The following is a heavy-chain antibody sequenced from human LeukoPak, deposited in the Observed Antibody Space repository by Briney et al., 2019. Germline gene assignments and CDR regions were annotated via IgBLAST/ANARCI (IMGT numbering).Heavy chain of an antibody. J-gene: IGHJ3*02. CDR3: AKDRAFYYDSSGYYPDAFDI. CDR1: GFTFSSYV. CDR2: ISGSGGST. Sequence: GGSLRLSCAASGFTFSSYVMSWVRQAPGKGLEWVSAISGSGGSTYYADSVKGRFTISRDNSKNTLYLKMNSLRAEDTAVYSCAKDRAFYYDSSGYYPDAFDIWGQGTMVTVSS. V-gene: IGHV3-23*01. D-gene: IGHD3-22*01.